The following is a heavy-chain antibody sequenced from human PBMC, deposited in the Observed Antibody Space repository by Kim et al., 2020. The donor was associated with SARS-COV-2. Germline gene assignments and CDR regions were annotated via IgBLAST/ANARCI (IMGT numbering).Heavy chain of an antibody. CDR2: INHSGST. Sequence: SETLSLTCAVYGGSFSGYYWSWIRQPPGKGLEWIGEINHSGSTNYNPSLKSRVTISVDTSKNQFSLKLSSVTAADTAVYYCARVGVRGVILWFDPWGQGT. CDR3: ARVGVRGVILWFDP. J-gene: IGHJ5*02. D-gene: IGHD3-10*01. V-gene: IGHV4-34*01. CDR1: GGSFSGYY.